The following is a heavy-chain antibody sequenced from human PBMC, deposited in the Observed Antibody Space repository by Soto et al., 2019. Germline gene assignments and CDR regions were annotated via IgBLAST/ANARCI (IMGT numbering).Heavy chain of an antibody. CDR2: ISYDGSNK. Sequence: GGSLRLSCAASGFTFSSHGMHWVRQAPGKGLEWVAVISYDGSNKYYADSVKGRFPISRDNSKNTLYLQMNSLRVEDTAVYHCAKAYSSGLPGDPWGQGTLVTVSS. CDR1: GFTFSSHG. V-gene: IGHV3-30*18. CDR3: AKAYSSGLPGDP. J-gene: IGHJ5*02. D-gene: IGHD6-19*01.